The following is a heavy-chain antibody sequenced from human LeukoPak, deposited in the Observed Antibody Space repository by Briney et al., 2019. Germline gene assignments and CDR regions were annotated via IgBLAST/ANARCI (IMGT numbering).Heavy chain of an antibody. J-gene: IGHJ4*02. CDR3: STDPRLLIY. CDR1: GFVFSDSY. Sequence: PGGSLRLSCVVSGFVFSDSYMTWLRQTPGKGLEWLAYICGSGSDMYYADSVKGRFTISRDNAKNSLYLQMNSLRPDDTALYYCSTDPRLLIYWGQGALVTVSS. V-gene: IGHV3-11*01. D-gene: IGHD2-8*01. CDR2: ICGSGSDM.